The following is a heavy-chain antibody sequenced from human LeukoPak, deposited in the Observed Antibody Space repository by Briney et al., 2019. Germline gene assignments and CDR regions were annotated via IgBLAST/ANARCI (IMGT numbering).Heavy chain of an antibody. CDR1: GLTFSSYV. Sequence: GGSLRLSCAASGLTFSSYVMHWVRQAPGKGLEWVAVVSYDGSNKYYADSVKGRFTISRDNAKNTLYLQMNSLTAEDTAVYYCTRTVLGPQDYWGQGTLVTVSS. CDR2: VSYDGSNK. J-gene: IGHJ4*02. CDR3: TRTVLGPQDY. D-gene: IGHD2-21*02. V-gene: IGHV3-30*04.